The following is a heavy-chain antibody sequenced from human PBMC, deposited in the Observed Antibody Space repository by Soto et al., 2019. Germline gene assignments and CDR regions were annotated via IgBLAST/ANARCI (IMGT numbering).Heavy chain of an antibody. Sequence: GGSLRLSCAASGFTFSSYSMNWVRQAPGKGLEWVSYISSSSSTIYYADSVKGRFTISRDNAKNSLYLQMNSLRDEDTAVYYCATGHLSPNSSSWYWEYYYYYYGMDVWGQGTTVTVSS. CDR2: ISSSSSTI. J-gene: IGHJ6*02. V-gene: IGHV3-48*02. D-gene: IGHD6-13*01. CDR1: GFTFSSYS. CDR3: ATGHLSPNSSSWYWEYYYYYYGMDV.